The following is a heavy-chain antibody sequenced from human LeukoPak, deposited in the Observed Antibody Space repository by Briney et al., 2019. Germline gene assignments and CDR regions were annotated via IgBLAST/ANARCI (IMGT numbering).Heavy chain of an antibody. Sequence: GGSLRLSCAASGFTFSSYAMSWVRQAPGKGLERVSAISGSGGSTYYADSVKGRFTISRDNSKNTLYLQMNSLRAEDTAVYYCAKAEGLELQYFDYWGQGTLVTVSS. CDR2: ISGSGGST. D-gene: IGHD1-7*01. J-gene: IGHJ4*02. V-gene: IGHV3-23*01. CDR1: GFTFSSYA. CDR3: AKAEGLELQYFDY.